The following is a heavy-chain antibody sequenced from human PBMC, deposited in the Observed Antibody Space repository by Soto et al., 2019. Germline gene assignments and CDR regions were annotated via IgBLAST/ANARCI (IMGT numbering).Heavy chain of an antibody. J-gene: IGHJ4*02. CDR2: IYYSGST. D-gene: IGHD3-22*01. V-gene: IGHV4-61*01. Sequence: SETLSLTCTVSGGSVSSGSYYWSWIRQPPGKGLEWIGYIYYSGSTNYNPSLKSRVTISVDTSKNQFSLKLSSVTAADTAVYYCARTTYYYDSSGWYYFDYWGQGTLVTVSS. CDR1: GGSVSSGSYY. CDR3: ARTTYYYDSSGWYYFDY.